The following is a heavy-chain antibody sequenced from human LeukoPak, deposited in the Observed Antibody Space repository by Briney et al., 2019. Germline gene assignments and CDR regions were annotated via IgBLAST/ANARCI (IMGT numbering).Heavy chain of an antibody. V-gene: IGHV4-34*01. CDR1: GGSFSGYY. CDR2: INHSGST. CDR3: ARLFYSSSWYVDY. Sequence: SETLSLTCAVYGGSFSGYYWSWIRQPPGKGLEWIGEINHSGSTNYNPSLKSRVTISVDTSKNQFSLKLSSVTAADTAVYYCARLFYSSSWYVDYGGQGTLVTVSS. D-gene: IGHD6-13*01. J-gene: IGHJ4*02.